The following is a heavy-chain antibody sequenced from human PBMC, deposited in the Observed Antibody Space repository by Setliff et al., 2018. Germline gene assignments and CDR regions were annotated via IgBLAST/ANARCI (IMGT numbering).Heavy chain of an antibody. V-gene: IGHV3-48*04. Sequence: GGSLRLSCAASGFTFNTYLMNWVRQAPGKGLEWISYTSSDGITIHYADSVQGRFTISRDNAKNSLYLQMNSLRAEDTAVYYCVKDSSGRDAFDIWGQGTLVTVSS. D-gene: IGHD2-15*01. J-gene: IGHJ3*02. CDR1: GFTFNTYL. CDR3: VKDSSGRDAFDI. CDR2: TSSDGITI.